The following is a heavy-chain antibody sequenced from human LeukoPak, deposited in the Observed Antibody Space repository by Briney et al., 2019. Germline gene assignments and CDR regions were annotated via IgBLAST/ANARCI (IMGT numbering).Heavy chain of an antibody. CDR1: GLTFSNYY. V-gene: IGHV3-7*03. CDR3: ARVRLPINYRGLDP. D-gene: IGHD1-7*01. J-gene: IGHJ5*02. CDR2: MNQDGSQR. Sequence: GGSLRLSCAASGLTFSNYYMSWVRQAPGKGLEWVANMNQDGSQRNYVDSVKGRFTISRDNAKNSLYLQMNSLRVEDTAVYFCARVRLPINYRGLDPWGQGTPVIVSS.